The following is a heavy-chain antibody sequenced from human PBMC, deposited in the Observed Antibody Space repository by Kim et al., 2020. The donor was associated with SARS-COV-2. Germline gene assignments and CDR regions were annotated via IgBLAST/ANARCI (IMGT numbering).Heavy chain of an antibody. J-gene: IGHJ6*02. D-gene: IGHD6-6*01. Sequence: GGSLRLSCAASGFTFGSYTLNWVRQAPGKGLEWVASISGRRDSTYYPDSVEGRFTISRDNAKDSLFLHMNALRAEDTAVYYCARSDSSSSYSTPFYYYHMDRWGQGTLVTVSS. V-gene: IGHV3-21*01. CDR1: GFTFGSYT. CDR2: ISGRRDST. CDR3: ARSDSSSSYSTPFYYYHMDR.